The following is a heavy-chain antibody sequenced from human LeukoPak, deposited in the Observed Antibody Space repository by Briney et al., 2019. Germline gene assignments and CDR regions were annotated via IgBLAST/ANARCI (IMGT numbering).Heavy chain of an antibody. CDR3: ARGSGSYYIVYYYMDV. CDR1: GYTFTGYY. Sequence: ASVKVSCKASGYTFTGYYMHWVRQAPGQGLEWMGWINPNSGGTNYAQKFQGRVTMTRDTSISTAYMELSRLRPDDRAVYYCARGSGSYYIVYYYMDVWGKGTTVTVSS. J-gene: IGHJ6*03. CDR2: INPNSGGT. D-gene: IGHD3-10*01. V-gene: IGHV1-2*02.